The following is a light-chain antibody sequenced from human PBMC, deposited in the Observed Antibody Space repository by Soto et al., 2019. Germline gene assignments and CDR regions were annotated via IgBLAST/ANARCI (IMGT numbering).Light chain of an antibody. J-gene: IGKJ1*01. CDR1: QRISSW. V-gene: IGKV1-5*03. Sequence: DIRLTPSPCTLPASVGAGVTITCRASQRISSWLAWYQQKPGKAPQLLIYKASSLESGVPSRFSGSGSGTEFTLTISSLQPDDFATYYCQQYNSYSSWTVGQGTKVDIK. CDR2: KAS. CDR3: QQYNSYSSWT.